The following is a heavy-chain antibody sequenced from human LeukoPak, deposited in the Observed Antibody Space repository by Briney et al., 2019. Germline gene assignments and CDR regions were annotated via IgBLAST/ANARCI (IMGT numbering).Heavy chain of an antibody. J-gene: IGHJ6*03. CDR2: ISYRGST. V-gene: IGHV4-59*02. CDR1: GGSVSNYY. Sequence: SETLSLTCNVSGGSVSNYYWTWIRQSPGRGLEWIGYISYRGSTNYNLPLKSRVTISVDPSKNQFSLILNSVTAADTAVYYCARHRASPPGYMDVWGKGTTVTVSS. D-gene: IGHD3-10*01. CDR3: ARHRASPPGYMDV.